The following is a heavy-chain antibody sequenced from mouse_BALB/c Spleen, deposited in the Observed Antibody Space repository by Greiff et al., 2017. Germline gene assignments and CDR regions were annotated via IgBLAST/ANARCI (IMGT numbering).Heavy chain of an antibody. CDR2: ISSGGSYT. CDR1: GFTFSSYG. CDR3: ASPLTAY. Sequence: DVMLVESGGDLVKPGGSLKLSCAASGFTFSSYGMSWVRQTPDKRLEWVATISSGGSYTYYPDSVKGRFTISRDNAKNTLYLQMSSLKSEDTAMYYCASPLTAYWGQGTLVTVSA. V-gene: IGHV5-6*02. J-gene: IGHJ3*01.